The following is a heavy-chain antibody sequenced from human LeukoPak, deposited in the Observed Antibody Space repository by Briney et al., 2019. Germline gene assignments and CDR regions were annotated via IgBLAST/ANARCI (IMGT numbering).Heavy chain of an antibody. J-gene: IGHJ4*02. D-gene: IGHD3-22*01. CDR1: GFTVSSNY. CDR3: ARDYYDSSGYYWGDY. CDR2: IYSGGST. Sequence: PGGSLRLSCAASGFTVSSNYMSWVRQAPGKGLEWVSVIYSGGSTYYADSVKGRFTISRDNSKNTLYLQMNSQRAEDTAVYYCARDYYDSSGYYWGDYWGQGTLVTVSS. V-gene: IGHV3-53*01.